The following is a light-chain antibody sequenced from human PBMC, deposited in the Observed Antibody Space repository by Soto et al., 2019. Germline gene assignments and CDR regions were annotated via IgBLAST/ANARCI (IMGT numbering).Light chain of an antibody. CDR3: QQYDNLPPFT. Sequence: DIQMTQSPSSLSASVGDRVTITCQASQDIRKYLNWYQQKPGRAPKLLIYGASKLETEVRSRFSGSGYGIDFIFTISSLQTKDIGTYYCQQYDNLPPFTFGPGTQVAIK. CDR2: GAS. CDR1: QDIRKY. J-gene: IGKJ3*01. V-gene: IGKV1-33*01.